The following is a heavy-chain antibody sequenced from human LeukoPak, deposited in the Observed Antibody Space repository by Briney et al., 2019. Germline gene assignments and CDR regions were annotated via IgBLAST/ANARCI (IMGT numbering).Heavy chain of an antibody. CDR3: ARGGIKGSSGIDY. CDR1: GYSFTNYG. V-gene: IGHV1-18*01. J-gene: IGHJ4*02. CDR2: ISAYNGYT. Sequence: ASVKVSCKASGYSFTNYGISWVRQAPGQGLEWMGWISAYNGYTHFAQKFQGRVTMTTDTSTSTAYMELSRLRSDDTAVYYCARGGIKGSSGIDYWGQGTLVTVSS. D-gene: IGHD3-22*01.